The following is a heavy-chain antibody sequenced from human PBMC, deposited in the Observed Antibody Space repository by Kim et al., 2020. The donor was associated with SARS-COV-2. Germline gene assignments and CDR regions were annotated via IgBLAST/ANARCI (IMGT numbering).Heavy chain of an antibody. CDR3: ARDPAIANTRTTLTTFPDY. J-gene: IGHJ4*02. V-gene: IGHV3-33*01. D-gene: IGHD4-17*01. CDR2: IWYDGSNK. Sequence: GGSLRLSCAASGFTFSSYGMHWVRQAPGKGLEWVAVIWYDGSNKYYADSVKGRFTISRDNSKNTLYLQMNSLRAEDTAVYYCARDPAIANTRTTLTTFPDYRGQGGLVAVSS. CDR1: GFTFSSYG.